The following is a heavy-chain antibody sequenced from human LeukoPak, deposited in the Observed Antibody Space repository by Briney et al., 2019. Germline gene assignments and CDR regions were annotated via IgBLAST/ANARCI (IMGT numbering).Heavy chain of an antibody. CDR2: VSGSGGVT. V-gene: IGHV3-23*01. CDR3: ATFLAVIAARDSLYFQH. CDR1: GFIVSSNY. D-gene: IGHD6-6*01. Sequence: GGSLRLSCAASGFIVSSNYMSWVRQAPGKGLEWVSGVSGSGGVTYYADSVKGRFTISRDNSKNTLHLQMNSLRAEDTAVYYCATFLAVIAARDSLYFQHWGQGTLVSVSS. J-gene: IGHJ1*01.